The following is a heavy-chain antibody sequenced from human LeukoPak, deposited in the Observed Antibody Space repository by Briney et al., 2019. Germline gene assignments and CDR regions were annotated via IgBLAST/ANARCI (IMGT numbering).Heavy chain of an antibody. CDR2: ISYDGSNK. V-gene: IGHV3-30*04. D-gene: IGHD2-15*01. J-gene: IGHJ4*02. CDR1: GFTFSSYA. Sequence: GGSLRLSCAASGFTFSSYAMHWVRQAPGKGLEWVAVISYDGSNKYYADSVKGRFTISRDNSKNTLYLQMNSLRAENTAVYYCAREWLHCSGGSCFDYWGQGTLVTVSS. CDR3: AREWLHCSGGSCFDY.